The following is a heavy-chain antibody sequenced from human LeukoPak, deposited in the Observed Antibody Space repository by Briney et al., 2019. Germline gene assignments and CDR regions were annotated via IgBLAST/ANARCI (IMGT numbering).Heavy chain of an antibody. CDR1: GFTFSSYW. CDR2: IKQDGSEK. Sequence: GGSLRLSCAASGFTFSSYWMSWVRQAPGKGLEWVANIKQDGSEKYYVDSVKGRFTISRDNAKNSLYLQMNSLRAEDTAVYYCARGRYSSGWYGHYYYYMDVWGKGTTVTISS. J-gene: IGHJ6*03. D-gene: IGHD6-19*01. CDR3: ARGRYSSGWYGHYYYYMDV. V-gene: IGHV3-7*01.